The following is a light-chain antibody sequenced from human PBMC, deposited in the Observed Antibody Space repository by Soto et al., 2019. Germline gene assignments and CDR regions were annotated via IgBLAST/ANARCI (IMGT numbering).Light chain of an antibody. V-gene: IGLV2-23*01. CDR3: CSYAGSSTHVV. Sequence: QSVLTQPASVSGSPGQSITISCTGTSSDVGSYNLVSWYQQHPGKAPKLMIYEGSKRPSGVSNRFSGSMSGNTASLTISGLQAEDEADYYCCSYAGSSTHVVFGGGTKLTVL. CDR1: SSDVGSYNL. J-gene: IGLJ2*01. CDR2: EGS.